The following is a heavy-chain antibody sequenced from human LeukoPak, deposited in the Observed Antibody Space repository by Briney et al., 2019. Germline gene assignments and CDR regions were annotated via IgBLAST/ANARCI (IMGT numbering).Heavy chain of an antibody. CDR1: GDNFNNYA. Sequence: SVKVSCKASGDNFNNYAVNWVRQAPGQGLQWMGRIIPALDRANYAHNSQGRLTITADKSTKTAYMELSSLQSEDTGLYFCARRTDAVDDAFDIWGQGTMLIVSS. V-gene: IGHV1-69*04. J-gene: IGHJ3*02. CDR3: ARRTDAVDDAFDI. D-gene: IGHD3/OR15-3a*01. CDR2: IIPALDRA.